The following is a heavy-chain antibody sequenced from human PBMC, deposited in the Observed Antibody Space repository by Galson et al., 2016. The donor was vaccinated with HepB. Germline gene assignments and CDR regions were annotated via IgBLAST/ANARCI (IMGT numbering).Heavy chain of an antibody. Sequence: SLRLSCAASGFTVSSRSMSWVRQAPGKGLEWVSAIYSAGGAYYADYAEDRFTISRDEFENTLYLQMNSLSADDTALYYCARGHDYGDYLGTWGQGSLVIVSS. CDR2: IYSAGGA. D-gene: IGHD4-17*01. V-gene: IGHV3-53*01. J-gene: IGHJ4*02. CDR3: ARGHDYGDYLGT. CDR1: GFTVSSRS.